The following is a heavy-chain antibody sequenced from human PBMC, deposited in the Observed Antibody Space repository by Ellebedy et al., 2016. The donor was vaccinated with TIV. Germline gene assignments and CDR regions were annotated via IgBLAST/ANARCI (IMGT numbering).Heavy chain of an antibody. V-gene: IGHV1-18*01. CDR1: GYTFTSYG. D-gene: IGHD3-3*01. Sequence: ASVKVSCKASGYTFTSYGISWVRQAPGQGLEWMGWISAYNGNTNYAQKLQGRVTMTTDTSTSTAYMELRSLRSDDTAVYYCARGSRDFWSGYYGDYWGQGTLVTVSS. CDR2: ISAYNGNT. J-gene: IGHJ4*02. CDR3: ARGSRDFWSGYYGDY.